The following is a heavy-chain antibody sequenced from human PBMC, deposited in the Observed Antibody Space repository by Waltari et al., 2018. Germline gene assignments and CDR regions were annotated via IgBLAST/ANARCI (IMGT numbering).Heavy chain of an antibody. Sequence: QVQLVESGGGVVQPGRSLRLSCAASGFTFSSYGMHWVRQAPGKGLEWVAVISYDGSNKYYADSVKGRFTISRDNSKNTLYLQMNSLRAEDTAVYYCAKPEVDSSGYYLGFDYWGQGTLVTVSS. V-gene: IGHV3-30*18. J-gene: IGHJ4*02. CDR2: ISYDGSNK. CDR3: AKPEVDSSGYYLGFDY. D-gene: IGHD3-22*01. CDR1: GFTFSSYG.